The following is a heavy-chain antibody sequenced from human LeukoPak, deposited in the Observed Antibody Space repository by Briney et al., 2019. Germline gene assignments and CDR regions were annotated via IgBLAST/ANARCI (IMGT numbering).Heavy chain of an antibody. V-gene: IGHV3-23*01. CDR1: GFTFSSYA. Sequence: PGGSLRLSCAASGFTFSSYAMSWVRQAPGKGLEWVSAISGSGGSTYYADSVKGRFTISRDNSKNTLYLQMNSLRAEDTAVYYCAKPPTQHLITMIVVVITFFDYWGQGTLVTVSS. CDR3: AKPPTQHLITMIVVVITFFDY. CDR2: ISGSGGST. J-gene: IGHJ4*02. D-gene: IGHD3-22*01.